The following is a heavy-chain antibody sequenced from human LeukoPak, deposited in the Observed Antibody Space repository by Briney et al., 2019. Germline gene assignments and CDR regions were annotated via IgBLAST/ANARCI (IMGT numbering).Heavy chain of an antibody. CDR3: ARDRGYYYDSSGRDAFDI. D-gene: IGHD3-22*01. V-gene: IGHV1-69*05. CDR1: GGTFSSYA. Sequence: SVKVSCKASGGTFSSYAISWVRQAPGQGLEWMGGIIPTFGTANYAQKFQGRVTITTDESTSTAYMELSSLRSEDTAVYYCARDRGYYYDSSGRDAFDIWGQGTMVTVSS. J-gene: IGHJ3*02. CDR2: IIPTFGTA.